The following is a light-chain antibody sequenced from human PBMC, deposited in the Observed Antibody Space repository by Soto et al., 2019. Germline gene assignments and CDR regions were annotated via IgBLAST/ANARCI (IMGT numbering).Light chain of an antibody. Sequence: ISCTGTSSDVGGYNFVSWYQQHPGRAPKLLIYEVSRRPSGVSNRFSGSKSGDTASLTISGLQAEDEADYYCYSYRGYYTRVFGTGTKV. CDR1: SSDVGGYNF. V-gene: IGLV2-14*01. J-gene: IGLJ1*01. CDR3: YSYRGYYTRV. CDR2: EVS.